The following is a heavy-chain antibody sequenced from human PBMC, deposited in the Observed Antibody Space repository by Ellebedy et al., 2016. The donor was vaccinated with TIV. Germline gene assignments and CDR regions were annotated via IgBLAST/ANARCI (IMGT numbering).Heavy chain of an antibody. V-gene: IGHV4-39*07. CDR2: IYYSGST. J-gene: IGHJ3*02. D-gene: IGHD3-22*01. CDR1: GGSISSYY. CDR3: ARDYYYYDSSGYDAFDI. Sequence: SETLSLTXTVSGGSISSYYWGWIRQPPGKGLEWIGSIYYSGSTYYNPSLKSRVTISVDTSKNQFSLKLSSVTAADTAVYYCARDYYYYDSSGYDAFDIWGQGTMVTVSS.